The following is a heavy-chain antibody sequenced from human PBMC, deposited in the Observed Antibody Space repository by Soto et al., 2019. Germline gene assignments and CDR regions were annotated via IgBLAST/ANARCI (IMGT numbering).Heavy chain of an antibody. CDR3: GRDMQWWRLDY. D-gene: IGHD2-15*01. CDR2: IYSGGST. V-gene: IGHV3-66*01. Sequence: GGSLRLSCAASGVTVSSNYMSWVRQAPGKGLEWVSVIYSGGSTYYADSVKGRFTISRDNAKNTLYLHMNSLRAEDTAVYYCGRDMQWWRLDYWGQGTLVTVSS. CDR1: GVTVSSNY. J-gene: IGHJ4*02.